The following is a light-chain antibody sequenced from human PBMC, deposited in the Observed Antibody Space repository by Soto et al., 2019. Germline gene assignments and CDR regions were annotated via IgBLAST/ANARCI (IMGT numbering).Light chain of an antibody. Sequence: DIQMTQSPSSLSASVGDRVTITCRASQSISRNLNWYQHKPGKAPKLLIYAASSLQNGVPSRFSGGGSGTEFTLSISSVQPEDFGTYYCQQSYTTASFTFGQGTRLEIK. J-gene: IGKJ5*01. CDR1: QSISRN. CDR2: AAS. V-gene: IGKV1-39*01. CDR3: QQSYTTASFT.